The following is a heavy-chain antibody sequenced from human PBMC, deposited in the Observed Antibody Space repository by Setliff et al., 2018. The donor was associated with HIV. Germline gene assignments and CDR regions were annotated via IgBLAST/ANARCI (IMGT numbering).Heavy chain of an antibody. V-gene: IGHV4-59*08. J-gene: IGHJ4*02. CDR1: GVSISNYY. CDR3: ARVDRCSGGSCYFIDY. Sequence: SETLSLTCTVSGVSISNYYWGWIRQPPGKGLEWIGYIYYSGSTYYNPSLRSRVIISVDTSKNEFSLKVSSVTAADTAVYYCARVDRCSGGSCYFIDYWGQGTLVTVSS. CDR2: IYYSGST. D-gene: IGHD2-15*01.